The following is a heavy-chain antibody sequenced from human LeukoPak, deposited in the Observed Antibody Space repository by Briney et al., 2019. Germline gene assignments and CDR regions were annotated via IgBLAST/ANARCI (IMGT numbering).Heavy chain of an antibody. Sequence: GGSLRLSCAASGFTFSIYSMNWVRQAPGKGLEWVSSISSSSSYIYYADSVKGRFTISRDNAKNSLYLQMNSLRAEDTAVYYCARDPVYGDYSAGWFDPWGQGTLVTVSS. CDR2: ISSSSSYI. CDR1: GFTFSIYS. D-gene: IGHD4-17*01. J-gene: IGHJ5*02. V-gene: IGHV3-21*01. CDR3: ARDPVYGDYSAGWFDP.